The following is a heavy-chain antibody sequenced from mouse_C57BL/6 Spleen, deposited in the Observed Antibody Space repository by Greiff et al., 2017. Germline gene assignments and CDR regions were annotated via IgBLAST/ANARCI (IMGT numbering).Heavy chain of an antibody. J-gene: IGHJ2*01. CDR1: GFTFSSYG. CDR2: ISSGGSYT. V-gene: IGHV5-6*01. CDR3: ARQNYSNFYNFDY. Sequence: EVQRVESGGDLVKPGGSLKLSCAASGFTFSSYGMSWVRQTPDERLEWVATISSGGSYTYYPDSVKGRFTISRDNAKNTLYLQMSSLKSEDTAMYYCARQNYSNFYNFDYWGQGTTLTVSS. D-gene: IGHD2-5*01.